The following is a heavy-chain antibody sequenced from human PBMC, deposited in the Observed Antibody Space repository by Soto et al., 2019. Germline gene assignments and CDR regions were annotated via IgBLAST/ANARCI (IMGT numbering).Heavy chain of an antibody. CDR3: ARVSGSYYYGMDV. D-gene: IGHD1-26*01. Sequence: SETLSLTCTVSGGSISSGGYSWSWIRQPPGKGLEWIGYIYHSGSTYYNPSLKSRVTISVDRSKNQFSLKLSSVTAADTAVYYCARVSGSYYYGMDVWGQGTTVTVSS. CDR1: GGSISSGGYS. J-gene: IGHJ6*02. CDR2: IYHSGST. V-gene: IGHV4-30-2*01.